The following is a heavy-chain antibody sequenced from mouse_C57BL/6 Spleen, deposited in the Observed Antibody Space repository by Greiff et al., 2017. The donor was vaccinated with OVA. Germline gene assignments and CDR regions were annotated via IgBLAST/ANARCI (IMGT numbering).Heavy chain of an antibody. CDR2: IRLKSDNYAT. V-gene: IGHV6-3*01. Sequence: EVKLVESGGGLVQPGGSMKLSCVASGFTFSNYWMNWVRQSPEKGLEWVAQIRLKSDNYATHYAESVKGRFTISRDDSKSSVYLQMNNLRAEDTGIYYCTGGGWKGYAMDYWGQGTSVTVSS. J-gene: IGHJ4*01. CDR1: GFTFSNYW. CDR3: TGGGWKGYAMDY. D-gene: IGHD1-1*02.